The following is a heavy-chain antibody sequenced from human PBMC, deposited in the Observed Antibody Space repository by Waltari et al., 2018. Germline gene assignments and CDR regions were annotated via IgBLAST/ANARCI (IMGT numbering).Heavy chain of an antibody. CDR1: GGSFSGYY. J-gene: IGHJ4*02. CDR3: ARGRIVGAPYVY. CDR2: INHSGST. V-gene: IGHV4-34*01. Sequence: QVQLQQWGAGLLMPSETLSLTCAVYGGSFSGYYWSWIRQPPGKGLEWIGEINHSGSTNYNPSLKSRVTISVDTSKNQFSLKLSSVTAADTAVYYCARGRIVGAPYVYWGQGTLVTVSS. D-gene: IGHD1-26*01.